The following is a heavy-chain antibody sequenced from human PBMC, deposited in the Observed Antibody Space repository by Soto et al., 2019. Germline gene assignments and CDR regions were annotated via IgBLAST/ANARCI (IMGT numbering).Heavy chain of an antibody. Sequence: QVQLVQSGAEVKKPGASVKVSCKASGYTFTSFDINWVRQATGQGLEWMGWMNPNSGNTGYAQKFQGRVAMTRNTSISTAYMELSSLSSEDTAVYYCARAYTWGVAVAGTWGQGTLVTVSS. D-gene: IGHD6-19*01. V-gene: IGHV1-8*01. CDR2: MNPNSGNT. J-gene: IGHJ4*02. CDR1: GYTFTSFD. CDR3: ARAYTWGVAVAGT.